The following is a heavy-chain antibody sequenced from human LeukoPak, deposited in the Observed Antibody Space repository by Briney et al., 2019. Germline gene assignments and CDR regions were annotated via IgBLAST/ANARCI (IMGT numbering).Heavy chain of an antibody. CDR3: ARLHALGAEEFDP. CDR1: GVSISGHY. J-gene: IGHJ5*02. V-gene: IGHV4-59*11. Sequence: SETLSLTCTVSGVSISGHYWSWIRQSPGKGLEWIGYIRYTGATNYNPYLQSRITISVDMPKNQFSLRLNSVTAADTAVYYCARLHALGAEEFDPWGQGTLVTVSS. CDR2: IRYTGAT. D-gene: IGHD3-16*01.